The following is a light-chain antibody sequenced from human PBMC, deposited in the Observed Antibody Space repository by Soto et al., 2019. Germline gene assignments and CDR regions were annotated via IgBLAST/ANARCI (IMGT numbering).Light chain of an antibody. CDR3: QQYYSTPLT. Sequence: DIVMTQSPDSLAMSLGERATINCRSSQSVLYSSDNKNYLGWYQQKTGQPPKLLIYWASTRGSGVPDRFSGSGSGTDFTLSISSLQAEDVAVYYCQQYYSTPLTFGGGTKVEIK. CDR2: WAS. V-gene: IGKV4-1*01. J-gene: IGKJ4*01. CDR1: QSVLYSSDNKNY.